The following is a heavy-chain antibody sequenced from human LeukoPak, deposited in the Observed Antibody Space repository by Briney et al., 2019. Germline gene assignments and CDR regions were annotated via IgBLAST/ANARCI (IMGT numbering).Heavy chain of an antibody. J-gene: IGHJ4*02. D-gene: IGHD3-22*01. Sequence: PGGSLRLSCAASRFSFSKYAMSWVRQAPGKGLEWVSGISGSGGSAYYADSVKGRFTISRDNSKNTLYQQMNSLRAEDTAVYYCAKSDDSSGYYYGIVYWGQGTLVTVSS. CDR1: RFSFSKYA. CDR3: AKSDDSSGYYYGIVY. CDR2: ISGSGGSA. V-gene: IGHV3-23*01.